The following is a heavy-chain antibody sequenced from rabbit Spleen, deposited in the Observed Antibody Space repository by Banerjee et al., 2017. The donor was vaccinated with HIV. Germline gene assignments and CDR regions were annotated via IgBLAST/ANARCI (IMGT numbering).Heavy chain of an antibody. CDR2: IYAGSSGST. CDR1: GFSFSSDY. Sequence: QSLEESGGDLVKPGASLTLTCTASGFSFSSDYMCWVRQAPGKGLEWIGCIYAGSSGSTWYASWAKGRFTISKTSSTTVTLQMTSVTAADTATYFCARGSATMTMVITGYYLNLWGPGTLVTVS. V-gene: IGHV1S40*01. CDR3: ARGSATMTMVITGYYLNL. J-gene: IGHJ4*01. D-gene: IGHD2-1*01.